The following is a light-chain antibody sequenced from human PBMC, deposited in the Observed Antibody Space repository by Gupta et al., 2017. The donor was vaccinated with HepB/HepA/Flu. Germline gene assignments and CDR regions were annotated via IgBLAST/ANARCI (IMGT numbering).Light chain of an antibody. Sequence: EIVLTQSPCTLSLSPGERATLSCRASQSVSSSSLAWYQQKHGQAPRLLIYGASSRATGIPDRFSGSGSGTDFTLTISRPEPEDFAVYSCQQYSHSPPMYTFGQGTKLEIK. J-gene: IGKJ2*01. CDR2: GAS. V-gene: IGKV3-20*01. CDR3: QQYSHSPPMYT. CDR1: QSVSSSS.